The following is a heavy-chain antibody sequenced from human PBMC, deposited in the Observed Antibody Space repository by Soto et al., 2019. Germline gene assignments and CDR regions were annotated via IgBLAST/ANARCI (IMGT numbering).Heavy chain of an antibody. J-gene: IGHJ4*02. CDR1: GGSINDFY. CDR2: IYYSGST. CDR3: ARVGGVTARTFDY. V-gene: IGHV4-59*01. Sequence: SETLSLTCTVSGGSINDFYWSWIRQPPGKGLEWIGYIYYSGSTDYNPSLKGRVTISVDTSKNQFSLKLRSVTAADTAVYYCARVGGVTARTFDYWGQGTLVTVSS. D-gene: IGHD6-6*01.